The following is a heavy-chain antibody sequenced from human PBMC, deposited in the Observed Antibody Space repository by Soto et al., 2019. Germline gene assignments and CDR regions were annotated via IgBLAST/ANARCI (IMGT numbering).Heavy chain of an antibody. CDR2: INPNSGGT. D-gene: IGHD1-7*01. CDR3: ASGINGTTSTHDY. CDR1: GYTFTGYY. J-gene: IGHJ4*02. V-gene: IGHV1-2*04. Sequence: ASVKVSCKASGYTFTGYYMHWVRQAPGQGLEWMGWINPNSGGTNYAQKFQGWVTMTRDTSISTAYMELSRLRSDDTAVYYCASGINGTTSTHDYWRQGTLVTVSS.